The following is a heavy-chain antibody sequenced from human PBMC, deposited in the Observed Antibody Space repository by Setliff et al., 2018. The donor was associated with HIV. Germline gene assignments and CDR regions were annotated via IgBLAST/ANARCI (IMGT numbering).Heavy chain of an antibody. V-gene: IGHV1-18*01. D-gene: IGHD5-12*01. Sequence: GASVKVSCKASGYNFGFYGISWVRQAPGQGLEWMGWVNEDNGDRNFAPSVQGRIALTTDTSTNTAYMELTNLRSDATALYFCVRDEKRAAGGSMYYFDYWGQGTLVTVSS. CDR2: VNEDNGDR. CDR1: GYNFGFYG. CDR3: VRDEKRAAGGSMYYFDY. J-gene: IGHJ4*02.